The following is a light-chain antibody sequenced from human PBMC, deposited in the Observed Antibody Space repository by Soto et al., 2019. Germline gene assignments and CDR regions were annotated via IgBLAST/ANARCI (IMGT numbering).Light chain of an antibody. CDR2: DAS. CDR1: QSISSW. V-gene: IGKV1-12*01. Sequence: DIQMTHSPSTLSSSVGDRVTITCRASQSISSWLAWYQQKPGKAPKLLIYDASSLQSGVPSRFSGSGSGTDFTLTINGLQPEDFATYYCQQAASFPITFGQGTRLEIK. J-gene: IGKJ5*01. CDR3: QQAASFPIT.